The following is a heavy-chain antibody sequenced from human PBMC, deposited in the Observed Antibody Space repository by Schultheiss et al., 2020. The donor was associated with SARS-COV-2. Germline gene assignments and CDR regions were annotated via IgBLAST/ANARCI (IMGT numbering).Heavy chain of an antibody. Sequence: GGSLRLSCVASGFTFSNFGMHWVRQAPGKGLEWVAFIQYDGGDKYFADSVKGRFTISRDNSKNTLYLQMSSLRAEDTAVYYCVKDSVRRIAAAVFGWFDPWGQGTLVTVSS. CDR1: GFTFSNFG. CDR2: IQYDGGDK. D-gene: IGHD6-13*01. V-gene: IGHV3-30*02. J-gene: IGHJ5*02. CDR3: VKDSVRRIAAAVFGWFDP.